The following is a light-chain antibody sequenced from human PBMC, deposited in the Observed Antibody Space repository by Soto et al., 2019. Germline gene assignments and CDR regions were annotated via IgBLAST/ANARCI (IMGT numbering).Light chain of an antibody. Sequence: EIVLTQSPGTLSLSPGERATLSCRASQSVTSIYLAWYRQNPGQPPRLLIYAASRRATAIPDRFIGSGSGTDVPLTISRREPEDFAVYYCHQYGNSPGTFGQGTKVEI. J-gene: IGKJ1*01. CDR2: AAS. CDR1: QSVTSIY. V-gene: IGKV3-20*01. CDR3: HQYGNSPGT.